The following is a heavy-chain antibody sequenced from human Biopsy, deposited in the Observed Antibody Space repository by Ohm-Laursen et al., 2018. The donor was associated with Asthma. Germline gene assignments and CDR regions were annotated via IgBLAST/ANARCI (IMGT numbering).Heavy chain of an antibody. CDR2: ISKDASTQ. CDR3: VRDGTDDAFDI. J-gene: IGHJ3*02. Sequence: SLRLSCAASGFGFSNFAIHWVRQAPGKGLEWVGVISKDASTQDYADSVKGRFTMARDNSKNTLYLQMNSLREEDTAVYYCVRDGTDDAFDIWGQGTVVSVSS. D-gene: IGHD1-1*01. CDR1: GFGFSNFA. V-gene: IGHV3-30*01.